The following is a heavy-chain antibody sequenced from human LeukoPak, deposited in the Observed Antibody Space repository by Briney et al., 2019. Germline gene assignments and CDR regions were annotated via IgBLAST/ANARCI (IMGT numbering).Heavy chain of an antibody. D-gene: IGHD6-13*01. V-gene: IGHV3-21*01. CDR2: INSGSTNP. CDR1: GFIFRSYT. Sequence: PGGSLRLSCEASGFIFRSYTVNWIRQAPGKGLEWVASINSGSTNPYYADSVKGRFTIFRDDAKKSLYLQMTSLRVEDTSVYYCASDFLAAGDYWGQGTLVTVSS. J-gene: IGHJ4*02. CDR3: ASDFLAAGDY.